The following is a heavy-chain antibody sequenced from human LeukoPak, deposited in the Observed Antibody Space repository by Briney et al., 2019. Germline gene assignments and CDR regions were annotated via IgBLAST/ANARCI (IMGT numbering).Heavy chain of an antibody. J-gene: IGHJ6*03. CDR2: IYYSGST. Sequence: SETLSLTCTVSGGSISSSSYYWGWIRQPPGKGLEWIGSIYYSGSTYYNPSLKSRVTISVDTSKNQFSLKLSSVTAADTAVYYCARRPLRGNAYYYYYMDVWGKGTTVTVSS. D-gene: IGHD3-10*01. CDR3: ARRPLRGNAYYYYYMDV. V-gene: IGHV4-39*01. CDR1: GGSISSSSYY.